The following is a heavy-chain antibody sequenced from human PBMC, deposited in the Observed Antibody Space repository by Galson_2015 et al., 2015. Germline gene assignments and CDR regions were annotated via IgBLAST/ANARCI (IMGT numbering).Heavy chain of an antibody. Sequence: SLRLSCAASGFTFSSYAMSWVRQAPGKGLEWVSAVSGSGGTTYYADPVKGRFTISRDNSKNTLYLQMNSLRAEDTAVYYCAKDPGYYYVGYFDLWGRGTLVTVSS. V-gene: IGHV3-23*01. J-gene: IGHJ2*01. D-gene: IGHD3-22*01. CDR1: GFTFSSYA. CDR3: AKDPGYYYVGYFDL. CDR2: VSGSGGTT.